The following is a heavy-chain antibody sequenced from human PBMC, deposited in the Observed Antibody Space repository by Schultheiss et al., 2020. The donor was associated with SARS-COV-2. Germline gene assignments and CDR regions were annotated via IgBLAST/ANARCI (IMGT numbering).Heavy chain of an antibody. CDR3: ARDRYDFWSGYVSYWYFDL. CDR2: IGTGGDT. CDR1: GFTFSHYA. J-gene: IGHJ2*01. Sequence: GGSLRLSCAASGFTFSHYAMSWVRQAPGKGLEWVSAIGTGGDTYYADSVMGRFTISRDNAKKSLYLHMNSLRSEDTAVYYCARDRYDFWSGYVSYWYFDLWGRGTLVTVSS. D-gene: IGHD3-3*01. V-gene: IGHV3-47*01.